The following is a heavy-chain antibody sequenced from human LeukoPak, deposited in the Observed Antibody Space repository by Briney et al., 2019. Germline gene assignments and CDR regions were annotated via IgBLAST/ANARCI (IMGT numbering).Heavy chain of an antibody. CDR1: GFTFSSYG. CDR2: ISYDGSNK. J-gene: IGHJ4*02. D-gene: IGHD2-2*01. CDR3: AKGQNGGSSYFDY. V-gene: IGHV3-30*18. Sequence: GGSLRLSCAAAGFTFSSYGMHWVRQAPGKGLEGVAVISYDGSNKYYADSVKGRFTISRDNSKNTLYLQMNSLRAEDTAVYYCAKGQNGGSSYFDYWGQATLVTVSS.